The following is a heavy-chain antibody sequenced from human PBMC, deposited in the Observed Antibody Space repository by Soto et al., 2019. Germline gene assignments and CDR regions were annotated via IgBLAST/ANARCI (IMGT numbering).Heavy chain of an antibody. D-gene: IGHD3-10*01. CDR3: ARRLRDTTTHYYNWFDP. CDR2: INYDGPA. CDR1: GGSINIVDYF. V-gene: IGHV4-30-4*01. Sequence: QVQLQESGPGLVKPSQTLSLTCTVSGGSINIVDYFWSWIRQPPGKGLEWIVNINYDGPAYPNPSLQSRVTASVDTSKNQFSLHLSSVTAADTAVYYCARRLRDTTTHYYNWFDPWGQGTLVTVSS. J-gene: IGHJ5*02.